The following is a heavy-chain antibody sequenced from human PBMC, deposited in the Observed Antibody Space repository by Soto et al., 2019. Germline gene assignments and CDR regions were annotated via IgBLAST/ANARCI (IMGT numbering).Heavy chain of an antibody. V-gene: IGHV1-69*13. J-gene: IGHJ6*02. CDR3: ARGSGGSSYYYYGMDV. Sequence: SVKVSCKASGGTFSSYAINWVRQAPGQRLEWMGRIIPIFGTANYAQKFQGRVTITADESTSTAYMELSSLRSEDTAVYYCARGSGGSSYYYYGMDVWGQGTTVTVSS. CDR2: IIPIFGTA. CDR1: GGTFSSYA. D-gene: IGHD2-15*01.